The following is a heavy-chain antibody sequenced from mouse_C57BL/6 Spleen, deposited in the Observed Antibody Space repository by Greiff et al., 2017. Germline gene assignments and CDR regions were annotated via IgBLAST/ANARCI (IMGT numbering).Heavy chain of an antibody. D-gene: IGHD1-1*01. CDR3: ARYPHYYGSSYDAMDY. CDR2: INPGSGGT. V-gene: IGHV1-54*01. CDR1: GYAFTNYL. J-gene: IGHJ4*01. Sequence: VQLQQSGAELVRPGTSVKVSCKASGYAFTNYLIEWVKQRPGQGLEWIGVINPGSGGTTYNEKFKGKATLTADKSSSTAYMQLSSLTSEDSAVYFCARYPHYYGSSYDAMDYWGQGTSVTVSS.